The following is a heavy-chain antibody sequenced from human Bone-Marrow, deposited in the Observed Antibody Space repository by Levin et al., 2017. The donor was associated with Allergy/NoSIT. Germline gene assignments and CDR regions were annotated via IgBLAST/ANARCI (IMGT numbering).Heavy chain of an antibody. D-gene: IGHD4-17*01. J-gene: IGHJ4*02. CDR3: ARDYGDYYYGYYFDN. CDR2: IKQDRTEK. CDR1: GFTFSYYW. Sequence: GGSLRLSCAASGFTFSYYWLSWVRQAPGKGLEWVANIKQDRTEKYYVDSVKGRFTISRDNAKNSLYLEMNNLRPEDTAIYYCARDYGDYYYGYYFDNWGQGTLVTVSS. V-gene: IGHV3-7*04.